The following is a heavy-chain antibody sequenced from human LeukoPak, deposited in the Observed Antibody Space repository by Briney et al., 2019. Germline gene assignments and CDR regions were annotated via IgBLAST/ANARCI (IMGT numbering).Heavy chain of an antibody. CDR3: ARADDGSYEYYFDY. D-gene: IGHD1-26*01. CDR2: IKQDGSEK. V-gene: IGHV3-7*01. Sequence: GGSLRLSCATSGFTFSSYWMSWVRQAPGKGLEWVANIKQDGSEKYYVDSVKGRFTISRDNAKNSLYLQMNSLGAEDTAVYYCARADDGSYEYYFDYWGQGTLVTVSS. J-gene: IGHJ4*02. CDR1: GFTFSSYW.